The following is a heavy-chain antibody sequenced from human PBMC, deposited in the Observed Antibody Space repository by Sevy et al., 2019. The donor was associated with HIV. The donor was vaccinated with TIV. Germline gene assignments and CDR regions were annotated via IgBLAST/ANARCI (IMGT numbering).Heavy chain of an antibody. CDR2: MNPNSGNT. J-gene: IGHJ6*02. CDR1: GYTCTSYD. CDR3: ARGGYYDFWSGYNYYYYGMDV. Sequence: ASLKVSCKASGYTCTSYDINWVRQATGQGLEWMGWMNPNSGNTGYAQKFQGRVTMTRNTSISTAYMELSSLRSEDTAVYYCARGGYYDFWSGYNYYYYGMDVWGQGTTVTVSS. V-gene: IGHV1-8*01. D-gene: IGHD3-3*01.